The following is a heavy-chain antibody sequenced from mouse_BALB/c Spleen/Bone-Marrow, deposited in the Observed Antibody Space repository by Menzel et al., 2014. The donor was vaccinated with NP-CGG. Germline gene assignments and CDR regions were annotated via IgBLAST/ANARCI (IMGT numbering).Heavy chain of an antibody. Sequence: EVQLQESGGGLVQPGGSLKLSCAASGFDFSRYWMSWVRQAPGKGLEWIGEINPDSSTINYTPSLKDKFIISRDNAKNXXFXXKDKVRSEDTALYYCERQGCYDSSGYWGQGTTLTVSS. CDR1: GFDFSRYW. J-gene: IGHJ2*01. CDR3: ERQGCYDSSGY. CDR2: INPDSSTI. D-gene: IGHD1-1*01. V-gene: IGHV4-1*02.